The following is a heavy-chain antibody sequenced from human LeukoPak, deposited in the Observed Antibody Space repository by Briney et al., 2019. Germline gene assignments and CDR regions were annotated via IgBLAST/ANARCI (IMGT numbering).Heavy chain of an antibody. D-gene: IGHD5-24*01. CDR1: GFSLSNSG. V-gene: IGHV3-33*01. CDR3: ARDFNYYFDY. Sequence: PGGSLRLSCAASGFSLSNSGMHWVRQAPGKGLEWVAVMSHDGSLKSYADSVEGRFTISRDISKNTLYLQMNSLRAEDTAVYYCARDFNYYFDYWGQGTLVTVSS. J-gene: IGHJ4*02. CDR2: MSHDGSLK.